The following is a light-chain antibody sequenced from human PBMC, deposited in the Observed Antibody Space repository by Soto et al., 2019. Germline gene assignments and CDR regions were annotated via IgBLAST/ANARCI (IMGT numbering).Light chain of an antibody. CDR3: GTWDSSLSAGQV. CDR2: ENN. V-gene: IGLV1-51*02. J-gene: IGLJ2*01. Sequence: QSVLTQPPSASAAPGQKVTISCSGSSSNIGNNYVSWYQQLPGTAPKLLIYENNKRPSGIPDRFSGSKSGTSATLGITGLQTGDEADYYCGTWDSSLSAGQVFGGGTKLTVL. CDR1: SSNIGNNY.